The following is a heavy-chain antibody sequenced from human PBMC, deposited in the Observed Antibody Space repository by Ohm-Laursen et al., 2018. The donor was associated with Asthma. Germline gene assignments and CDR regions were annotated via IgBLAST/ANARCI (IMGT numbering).Heavy chain of an antibody. D-gene: IGHD3-3*01. V-gene: IGHV4-31*03. Sequence: SQTLSLTCTVSGGSISSGGYYWSWIRQHPGKGLEWIGYIYYSGSTYYNPSLKSRVTVSVDTSKNQFSLKLSSVTAADTAVYYCAREDRTIFGVVIMDYWGQGTLVTVSS. CDR1: GGSISSGGYY. CDR3: AREDRTIFGVVIMDY. J-gene: IGHJ4*02. CDR2: IYYSGST.